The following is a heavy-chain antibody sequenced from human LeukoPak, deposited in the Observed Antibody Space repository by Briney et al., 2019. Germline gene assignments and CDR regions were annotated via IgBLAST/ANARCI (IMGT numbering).Heavy chain of an antibody. CDR1: GGSISSYY. CDR2: IYYSGST. V-gene: IGHV4-59*08. CDR3: ARHFIARVAVAGNWFDP. J-gene: IGHJ5*02. Sequence: SETLSLTCTVSGGSISSYYWSWIRQPPGKGLERIGYIYYSGSTNYNPSLKSRVTISVDTSKNQFSLKLSSVTAADTAVYYCARHFIARVAVAGNWFDPWGQGTLVTVSS. D-gene: IGHD6-19*01.